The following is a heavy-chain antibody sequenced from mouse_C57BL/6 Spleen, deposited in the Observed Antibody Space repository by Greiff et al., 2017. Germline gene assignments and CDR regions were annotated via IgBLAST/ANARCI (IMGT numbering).Heavy chain of an antibody. J-gene: IGHJ1*03. CDR3: ARVIKVVATDWYFDV. CDR1: GFTFSSYA. CDR2: ISDGGSYT. V-gene: IGHV5-4*03. D-gene: IGHD1-1*01. Sequence: EVKLVESGGGLVKPGGSLKLSCAASGFTFSSYAMSWVRQTPEKRLEWVATISDGGSYTYYPDNVKGRFTISRDNAKNNLYLQMSHLKSEDTAMYYCARVIKVVATDWYFDVWGTGTTVTVSS.